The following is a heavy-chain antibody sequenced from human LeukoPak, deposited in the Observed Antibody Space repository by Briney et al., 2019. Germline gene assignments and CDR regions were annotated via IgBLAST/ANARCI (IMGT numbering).Heavy chain of an antibody. V-gene: IGHV3-33*01. Sequence: GGSLRLSCAASGFFFGNFDMDWVRQAPGKGLQWVASIWYDGSEKSYADSVKGRLIHSRDNSKNTVFLQMNNLRVEDTALYYCARRSGYSLDVWGEGTTVTVSS. J-gene: IGHJ6*04. CDR3: ARRSGYSLDV. D-gene: IGHD5-12*01. CDR1: GFFFGNFD. CDR2: IWYDGSEK.